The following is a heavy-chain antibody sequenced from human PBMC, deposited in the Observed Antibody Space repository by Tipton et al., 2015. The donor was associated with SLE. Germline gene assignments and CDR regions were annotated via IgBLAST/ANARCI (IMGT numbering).Heavy chain of an antibody. V-gene: IGHV4-59*11. CDR3: ARDWRDSGWYGGFDS. D-gene: IGHD6-19*01. CDR2: LHYSGTT. J-gene: IGHJ4*02. Sequence: TLSLTCTVSGDPITNHYWTWIRQPPGKGLEWIGYLHYSGTTNQNPSLKSRVTISMDASKSQFSLKLNSVTAADTAVYYCARDWRDSGWYGGFDSWAQGTLVTVSS. CDR1: GDPITNHY.